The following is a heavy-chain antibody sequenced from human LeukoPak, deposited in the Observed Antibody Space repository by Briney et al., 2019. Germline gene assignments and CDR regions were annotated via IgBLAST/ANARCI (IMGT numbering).Heavy chain of an antibody. CDR2: INHSGST. D-gene: IGHD6-13*01. V-gene: IGHV4-34*01. Sequence: IGEINHSGSTNYNPSLKSRVTISVDTSKNQFSLKLSSVTAADTAVYYCARVDIAAAGTVYWGQGTLVTVSS. J-gene: IGHJ4*02. CDR3: ARVDIAAAGTVY.